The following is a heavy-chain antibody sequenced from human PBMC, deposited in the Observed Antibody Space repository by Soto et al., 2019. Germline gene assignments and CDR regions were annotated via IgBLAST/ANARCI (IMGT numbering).Heavy chain of an antibody. J-gene: IGHJ4*02. CDR2: ISGSGGST. V-gene: IGHV3-23*01. D-gene: IGHD4-17*01. CDR1: GFTFSSYA. CDR3: AKDQGLQDYGDYGALRY. Sequence: EVQLLESGGGLVQPGGSLRLSCAASGFTFSSYAMSWVRQAPGKGLEWVSAISGSGGSTYYADSVKGRFTISRDNSKHTLYLQMNSLTAEDTAVYYCAKDQGLQDYGDYGALRYRGQGTLVTVST.